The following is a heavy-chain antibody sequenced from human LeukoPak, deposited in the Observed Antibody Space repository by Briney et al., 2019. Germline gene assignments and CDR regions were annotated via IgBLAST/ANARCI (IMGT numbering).Heavy chain of an antibody. CDR1: GGTFSSYA. J-gene: IGHJ5*02. CDR3: ASFAYCSGGSCYARAFDP. Sequence: SVKVSCKASGGTFSSYAISWVRQAPGQGLEWMGRIIPIFGTANYAQKFQGRVTITTDESTSTAYMELSSLRSEDTAVYYCASFAYCSGGSCYARAFDPWGQGTLVTVSS. D-gene: IGHD2-15*01. V-gene: IGHV1-69*05. CDR2: IIPIFGTA.